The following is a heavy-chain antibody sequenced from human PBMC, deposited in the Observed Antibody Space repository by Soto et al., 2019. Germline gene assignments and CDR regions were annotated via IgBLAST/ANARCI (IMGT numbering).Heavy chain of an antibody. J-gene: IGHJ3*02. Sequence: QLQQWGAGLLKPSETLSLTCAVYGGSFSGYYWSWIRQPPGKGLEWIGEIYHSGSTNYNPSLKSRVTISVDTSKNQFSLKLSSVTAADTAVYYCARGRNDYVWGSYRHDAFDIWGQGTMVTVSS. D-gene: IGHD3-16*02. CDR3: ARGRNDYVWGSYRHDAFDI. CDR2: IYHSGST. V-gene: IGHV4-34*01. CDR1: GGSFSGYY.